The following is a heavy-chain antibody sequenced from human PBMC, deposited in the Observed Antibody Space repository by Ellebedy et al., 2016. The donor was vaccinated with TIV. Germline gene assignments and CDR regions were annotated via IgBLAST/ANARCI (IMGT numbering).Heavy chain of an antibody. V-gene: IGHV3-74*01. CDR1: GFTFSNYT. CDR2: ISSDGSST. J-gene: IGHJ4*02. CDR3: ARSNWNYDY. Sequence: GGSLRLSXAASGFTFSNYTMHWVRQAPGKGLVWVSRISSDGSSTDYADSVKGRFTISRDNAKNTLYLQMNSLGVEDTAVYYCARSNWNYDYWGQGTLVTVS. D-gene: IGHD1-7*01.